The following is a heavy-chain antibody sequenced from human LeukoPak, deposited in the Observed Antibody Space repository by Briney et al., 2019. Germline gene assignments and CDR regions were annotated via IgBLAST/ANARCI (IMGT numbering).Heavy chain of an antibody. D-gene: IGHD6-25*01. Sequence: AGGSLRLSCAASGFTFSSYSMNWVRQAPGKGLEWVSSISSSSSYIYYADSVKGRFTISRDNAKNSLYLQMNSLRAEDTAVYYCATEGGYIADAPFDYWGQGTLVTVSS. V-gene: IGHV3-21*01. J-gene: IGHJ4*02. CDR2: ISSSSSYI. CDR1: GFTFSSYS. CDR3: ATEGGYIADAPFDY.